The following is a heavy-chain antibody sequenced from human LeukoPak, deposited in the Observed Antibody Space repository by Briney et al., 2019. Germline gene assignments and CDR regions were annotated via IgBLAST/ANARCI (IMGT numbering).Heavy chain of an antibody. CDR1: GFTFSSYG. J-gene: IGHJ6*03. V-gene: IGHV3-30*02. CDR3: ARLGIGRDYYMDV. Sequence: GGSLRLSCAASGFTFSSYGMHWVRQAPGKGLEWVAFIRYDGSNKYYADSVKGRFTISRDNSKNTLYLQMNSLRAEDTAVYYCARLGIGRDYYMDVWGKGTTVTVSS. D-gene: IGHD3-10*01. CDR2: IRYDGSNK.